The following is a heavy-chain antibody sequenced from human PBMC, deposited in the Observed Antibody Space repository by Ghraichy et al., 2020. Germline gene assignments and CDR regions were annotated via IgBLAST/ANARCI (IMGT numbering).Heavy chain of an antibody. V-gene: IGHV1-46*01. J-gene: IGHJ3*02. CDR3: AREGSELPEDAFDI. Sequence: ASVKVSCKASRYTLIYMHWVRQAPGQGLEWMGMINRSGGSTTYAQKFQGRVTMTRDTSTSTVYMEMSSLRSEDTAVYYCAREGSELPEDAFDIWGQGTMVTVSP. CDR1: RYTLIY. D-gene: IGHD2-15*01. CDR2: INRSGGST.